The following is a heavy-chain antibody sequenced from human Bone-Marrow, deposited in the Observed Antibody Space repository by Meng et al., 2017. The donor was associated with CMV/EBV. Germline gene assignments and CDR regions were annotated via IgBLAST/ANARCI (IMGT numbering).Heavy chain of an antibody. D-gene: IGHD2-15*01. J-gene: IGHJ6*02. CDR1: GFTFDDYG. CDR3: ARDPAYCSGGSCYSASGYYYGMDV. CDR2: INWNGGST. V-gene: IGHV3-20*04. Sequence: GESLKISCAASGFTFDDYGMSWVRQAPGKGLEWVSGINWNGGSTGYADSVKGRFTISRDNAKNSLYLPMNSLRAEDTALYYCARDPAYCSGGSCYSASGYYYGMDVWGQGTTVTVSS.